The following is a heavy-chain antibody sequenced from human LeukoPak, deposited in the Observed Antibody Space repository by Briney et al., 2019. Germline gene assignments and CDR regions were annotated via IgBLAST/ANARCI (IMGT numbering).Heavy chain of an antibody. D-gene: IGHD3-9*01. CDR2: ISSSSSYI. CDR1: GFTFSSYE. J-gene: IGHJ6*03. CDR3: VRGADYHILTGYMDV. V-gene: IGHV3-21*01. Sequence: PGGSLRLSCAASGFTFSSYEMNWVRQAPGKGLEWVSSISSSSSYIYYADSVKGRFTISRANAKNSLFLQMNSLRAEDTAVYYCVRGADYHILTGYMDVWGKGTTVTVSS.